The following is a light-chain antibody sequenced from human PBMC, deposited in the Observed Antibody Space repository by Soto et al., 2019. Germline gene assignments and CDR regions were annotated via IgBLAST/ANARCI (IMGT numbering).Light chain of an antibody. CDR1: RGISNW. CDR2: AAS. CDR3: QQADSFPLT. Sequence: DLQMTQSPSSVSAAVGDRVTITCRASRGISNWLAWYQQKPGEDPKLLIYAASSLQSGVPSRFSGSGSGTDFSLTINSLQPEDFATYFCQQADSFPLTFGGGTKVEMK. J-gene: IGKJ4*01. V-gene: IGKV1-12*01.